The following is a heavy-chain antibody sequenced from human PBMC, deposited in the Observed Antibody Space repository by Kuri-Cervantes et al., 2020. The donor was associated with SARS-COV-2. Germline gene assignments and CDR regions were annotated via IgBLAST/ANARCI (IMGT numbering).Heavy chain of an antibody. V-gene: IGHV1-18*01. CDR1: GYTFTSYG. Sequence: GGSLRLSCKASGYTFTSYGISWVRQAPGQGLEWMGWISAYNGNTNYAQKLQGRVTMTTDTSTSTAYMELRSLRSDDTAVYYCARGRDYDFWSGYPPVLYAFDIWGQGTMVTVSS. D-gene: IGHD3-3*01. CDR3: ARGRDYDFWSGYPPVLYAFDI. CDR2: ISAYNGNT. J-gene: IGHJ3*02.